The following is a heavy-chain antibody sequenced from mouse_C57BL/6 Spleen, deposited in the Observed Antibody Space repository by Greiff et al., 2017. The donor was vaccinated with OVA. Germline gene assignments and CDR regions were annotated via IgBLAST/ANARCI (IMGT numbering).Heavy chain of an antibody. CDR2: INPSNGGT. V-gene: IGHV1-53*01. CDR3: ARDYYYGSSGYFDV. Sequence: QVQLQQPGTELVKPGASVKLSCKASGFTFTSYWMHWVKQRPGQGLEWIGNINPSNGGTNYNEKVKSKVTLTVDKSSSTAYLQLSSLTSEDSAVYYCARDYYYGSSGYFDVWGTGTTVTVSS. J-gene: IGHJ1*03. CDR1: GFTFTSYW. D-gene: IGHD1-1*01.